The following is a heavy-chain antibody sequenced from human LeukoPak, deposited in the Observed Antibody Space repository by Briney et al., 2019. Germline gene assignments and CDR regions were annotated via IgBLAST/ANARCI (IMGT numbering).Heavy chain of an antibody. Sequence: SETLSLTCAVYGESFSGYYWSWIRQPPGKGLEWIGEINHSGSTNYNPSLKSRVTISVDTSKNQFSLKLSSVTAADTAVYYCARGGGYCSSTSCHWYFDLWGRGTLVAVSS. J-gene: IGHJ2*01. CDR2: INHSGST. CDR1: GESFSGYY. V-gene: IGHV4-34*01. CDR3: ARGGGYCSSTSCHWYFDL. D-gene: IGHD2-2*01.